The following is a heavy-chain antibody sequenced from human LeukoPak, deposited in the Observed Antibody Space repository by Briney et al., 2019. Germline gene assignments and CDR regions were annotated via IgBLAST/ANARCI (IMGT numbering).Heavy chain of an antibody. Sequence: GGSLRLSCAASGFTFNKYWMTWVRQGPGKGLEWVANINQDGTKKNYVDSVEGRFTIFRDNAQNSVFLQMTSLRPEDTAVYYCATEGDYKPAYFYWGQGSLVTVSS. CDR3: ATEGDYKPAYFY. J-gene: IGHJ4*02. V-gene: IGHV3-7*01. CDR2: INQDGTKK. D-gene: IGHD2-21*01. CDR1: GFTFNKYW.